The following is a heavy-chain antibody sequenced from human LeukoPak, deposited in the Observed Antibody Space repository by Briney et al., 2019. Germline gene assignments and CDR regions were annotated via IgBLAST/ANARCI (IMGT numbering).Heavy chain of an antibody. CDR1: GGSISNYY. J-gene: IGHJ6*03. V-gene: IGHV4-4*07. CDR2: IYTSGSP. D-gene: IGHD3-22*01. CDR3: ARQNYDSSTYSLPDYYLDV. Sequence: SETLSPTCTVSGGSISNYYWSWIRQPAGKGLEWIGHIYTSGSPNYNPSLKSRVTMSVDTSENQFSLKLSSVTAADTAVYYCARQNYDSSTYSLPDYYLDVWGKGTTVTISS.